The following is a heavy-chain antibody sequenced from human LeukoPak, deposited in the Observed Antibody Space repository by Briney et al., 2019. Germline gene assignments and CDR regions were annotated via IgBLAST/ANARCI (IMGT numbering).Heavy chain of an antibody. V-gene: IGHV4-4*07. J-gene: IGHJ6*03. CDR3: ARGGIAVAGYYFFYYMDV. CDR2: PYTSGDT. Sequence: PSETLSLTCTVSGDSISGYYWSWLRQPAGEGLEWIGRPYTSGDTNYNPSLKSRITMSFDTSRNQFSLRLTSVTAADTAVYYCARGGIAVAGYYFFYYMDVWGKGTTVTVSS. D-gene: IGHD6-19*01. CDR1: GDSISGYY.